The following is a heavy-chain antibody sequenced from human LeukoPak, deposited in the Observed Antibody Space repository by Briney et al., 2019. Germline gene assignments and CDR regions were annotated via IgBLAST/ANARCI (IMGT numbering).Heavy chain of an antibody. Sequence: GGSLRLSCGTSGFGFGIYWMTWVRQAPGKGLEWVSTIYSGGTTYYADSVMGRFTISRHNSRNTLYLQMNSLRAEDTAVYYCARVDTVMAYYFDLWGQGTLVTVSS. CDR1: GFGFGIYW. V-gene: IGHV3-53*04. J-gene: IGHJ4*02. CDR2: IYSGGTT. CDR3: ARVDTVMAYYFDL. D-gene: IGHD5-18*01.